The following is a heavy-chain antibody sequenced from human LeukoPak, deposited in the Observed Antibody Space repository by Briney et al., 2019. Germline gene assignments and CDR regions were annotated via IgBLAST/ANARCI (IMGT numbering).Heavy chain of an antibody. CDR3: AREYGSGSYKYYYYYYMDV. Sequence: SETLSLTCAVSGGSISSYYWSWIRQPPGKGLEWIGYIYYSGSTNYNPSLKSRVTISVDTSKNQFSLKLSSVTAADTAVYYCAREYGSGSYKYYYYYYMDVWGKGTTVTVS. CDR1: GGSISSYY. CDR2: IYYSGST. D-gene: IGHD3-10*01. V-gene: IGHV4-59*01. J-gene: IGHJ6*03.